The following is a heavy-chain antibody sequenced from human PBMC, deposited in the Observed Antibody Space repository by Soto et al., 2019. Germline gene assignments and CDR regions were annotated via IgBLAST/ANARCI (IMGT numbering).Heavy chain of an antibody. CDR3: TRAPASSWHTFDY. D-gene: IGHD6-13*01. CDR1: GFTFSTYT. Sequence: QVQVVESGGGVVQPGRSLRLSCAASGFTFSTYTMQWVRQAPGKGLEWVARISSDGSNKYYADSVKGRFTISRDNSKNTLYLQMNSLRGEDTAVYYCTRAPASSWHTFDYWGQGTLVTVSS. CDR2: ISSDGSNK. J-gene: IGHJ4*02. V-gene: IGHV3-30-3*01.